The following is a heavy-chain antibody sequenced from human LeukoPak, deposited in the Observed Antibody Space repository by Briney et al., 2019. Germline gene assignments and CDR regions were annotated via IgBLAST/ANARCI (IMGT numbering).Heavy chain of an antibody. Sequence: NPSETLSLTCTVSGGSISSYYWSWIRQPAGKGLEWIGRIYTSGSTNYNPSLKSRVTMSADTSKNQFSLKLSSVTAADTAVYYCAGLFGNLDYYDSSGYFPFDYWGQGTLVTVSS. CDR2: IYTSGST. V-gene: IGHV4-4*07. D-gene: IGHD3-22*01. CDR1: GGSISSYY. CDR3: AGLFGNLDYYDSSGYFPFDY. J-gene: IGHJ4*02.